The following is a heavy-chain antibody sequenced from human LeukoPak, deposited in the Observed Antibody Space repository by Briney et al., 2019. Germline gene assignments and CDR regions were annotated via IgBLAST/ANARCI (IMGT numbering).Heavy chain of an antibody. D-gene: IGHD2-15*01. J-gene: IGHJ5*02. CDR3: ARDSGYCSGGSCSTWFDP. Sequence: GGSLRLSCAASGFTFSSYSMNWVRQAPGKGLEWVSSISSSSSYIYYADSVKGRFTISRDNAKNSLYLQMNSLRAEDTAVYYCARDSGYCSGGSCSTWFDPWGQGTLVTVSS. CDR2: ISSSSSYI. V-gene: IGHV3-21*01. CDR1: GFTFSSYS.